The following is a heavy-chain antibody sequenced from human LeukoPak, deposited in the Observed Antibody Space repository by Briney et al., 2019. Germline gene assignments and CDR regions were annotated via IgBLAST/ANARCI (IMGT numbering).Heavy chain of an antibody. CDR2: ISGSGGST. J-gene: IGHJ4*02. Sequence: QPGGSLRLSCAASGFTFSSYAMSWVRQAPGKGLEWVSAISGSGGSTYYADSVKGRFTISRDNSKNTLYLQMNSLRAEDTAVYYCAKGDFWSGYYPMHFDYWGQGTLVTVPS. CDR3: AKGDFWSGYYPMHFDY. V-gene: IGHV3-23*01. D-gene: IGHD3-3*01. CDR1: GFTFSSYA.